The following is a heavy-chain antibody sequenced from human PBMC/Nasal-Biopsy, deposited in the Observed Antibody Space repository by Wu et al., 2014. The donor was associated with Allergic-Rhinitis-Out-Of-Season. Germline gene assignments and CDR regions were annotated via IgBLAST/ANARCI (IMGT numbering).Heavy chain of an antibody. D-gene: IGHD1-26*01. V-gene: IGHV3-48*03. Sequence: RLSCAASGFTFSTYEMNWVRQAPGKGLEWLSYISSSAHVIYYADSVKGRFTISRDNAKNSLYLQMNSLRAEDTAVYYCASLLGADVGKWIDYWGQGTLVTVSS. CDR1: GFTFSTYE. CDR2: ISSSAHVI. J-gene: IGHJ4*02. CDR3: ASLLGADVGKWIDY.